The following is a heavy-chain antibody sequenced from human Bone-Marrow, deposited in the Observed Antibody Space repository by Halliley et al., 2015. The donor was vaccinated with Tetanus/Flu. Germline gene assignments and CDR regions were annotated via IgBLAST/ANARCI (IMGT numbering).Heavy chain of an antibody. V-gene: IGHV4-30-4*01. CDR2: IFYSGRP. Sequence: YIFYSGRPYSNPSLESRTTISIDTSKNQFSLRVRSVTAADTAVYYCVRGRDGHYYDPSGLDFWGQGTLVTVSS. CDR3: VRGRDGHYYDPSGLDF. D-gene: IGHD3-22*01. J-gene: IGHJ4*02.